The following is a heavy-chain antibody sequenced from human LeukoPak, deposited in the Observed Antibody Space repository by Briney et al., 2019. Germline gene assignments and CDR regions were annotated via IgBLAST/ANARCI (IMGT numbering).Heavy chain of an antibody. CDR3: AREGGPYRPLDY. CDR1: GGSISNTNW. Sequence: PSETLSLTCGVSGGSISNTNWWTWFRQPPGKGLEWIGEVNLQGSTNYNPSLKSRVAISVDKSENHISLKLTSVTAAGTAVYYCAREGGPYRPLDYSGQGTLVTVAS. CDR2: VNLQGST. J-gene: IGHJ4*02. V-gene: IGHV4-4*02.